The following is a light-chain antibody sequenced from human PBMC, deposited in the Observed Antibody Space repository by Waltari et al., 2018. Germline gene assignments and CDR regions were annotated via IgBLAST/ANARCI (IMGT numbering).Light chain of an antibody. V-gene: IGLV2-8*01. CDR3: SSDAGSYNLV. CDR2: EVT. J-gene: IGLJ3*02. CDR1: SRALGCYHY. Sequence: QSALTQPPSASGSPGQSVPISGSGTSRALGCYHYVSWYQQHPGEVHKLMIYEVTKRPSGVPDRFSGSKSGNTASLTVSGLQAEDEAEYYCSSDAGSYNLVFGGGTKLTVL.